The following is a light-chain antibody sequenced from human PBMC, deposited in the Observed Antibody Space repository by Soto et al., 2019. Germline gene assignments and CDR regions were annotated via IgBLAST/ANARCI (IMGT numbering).Light chain of an antibody. CDR2: AAS. CDR3: QQSYSTPV. CDR1: QSISSY. V-gene: IGKV1-39*01. Sequence: DIQMTQSPSSLSASVGDRVTITCRASQSISSYLNWYQQKPGKAPKLLIYAASSLQSGVPSRFSGSGSGTDFTLTISRLQPEDFATYYCQQSYSTPVFGPGTKVDIK. J-gene: IGKJ3*01.